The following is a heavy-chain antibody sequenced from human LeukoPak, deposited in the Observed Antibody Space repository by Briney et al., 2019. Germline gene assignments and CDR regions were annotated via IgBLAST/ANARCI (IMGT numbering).Heavy chain of an antibody. J-gene: IGHJ4*02. D-gene: IGHD4-11*01. V-gene: IGHV4-38-2*01. Sequence: SETLSLTCAVSGYSISSGYYWGWIRQPPGKGLEWIGEINHSGSTNYNPSLKSRVTISVDTSKNQFSLRLSSVTAADTAVYYCATSTTVTTFDYWGQGTLVTVSS. CDR1: GYSISSGYY. CDR2: INHSGST. CDR3: ATSTTVTTFDY.